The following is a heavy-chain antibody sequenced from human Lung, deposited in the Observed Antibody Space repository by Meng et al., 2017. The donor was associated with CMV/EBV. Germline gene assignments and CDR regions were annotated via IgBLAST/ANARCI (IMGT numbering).Heavy chain of an antibody. CDR1: GLTFSTNW. CDR3: SRTLDH. Sequence: GEXLKISCAASGLTFSTNWMDWVRQTPGKGLEWVANINPDGSEKYYVGSVEGRFTISRDNGKNLLSLEMISLRAEDTGVYYCSRTLDHWGQGNLVTVSS. V-gene: IGHV3-7*01. J-gene: IGHJ5*02. CDR2: INPDGSEK.